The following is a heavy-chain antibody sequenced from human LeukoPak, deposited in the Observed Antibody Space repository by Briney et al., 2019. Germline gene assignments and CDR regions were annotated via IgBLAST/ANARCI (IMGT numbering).Heavy chain of an antibody. D-gene: IGHD2-8*02. CDR1: GGSFSGYY. V-gene: IGHV4-34*01. J-gene: IGHJ5*02. CDR2: INHSGST. Sequence: SETLSLTCAVYGGSFSGYYWSWIRQPPGKGLEWIGEINHSGSTNYNPSLKSRVTISVDTSKNQFSLKLSSVTAADTAVYYCARGYRWRSLNWFDPWGQGTLVTVSS. CDR3: ARGYRWRSLNWFDP.